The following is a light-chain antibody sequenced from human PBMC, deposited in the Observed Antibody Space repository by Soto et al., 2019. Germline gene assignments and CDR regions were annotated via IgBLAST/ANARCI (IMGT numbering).Light chain of an antibody. V-gene: IGKV3-15*01. Sequence: EIVLTQPPGTLSLSPGERATLSCRASQSVGINVACYQQKHGQAPSLLIYGASTRAAASPHKFSASRCATEFTLTIISLLAEDFSVDYCWQYNGWSRTFGQGTKVDIK. CDR2: GAS. CDR3: WQYNGWSRT. J-gene: IGKJ1*01. CDR1: QSVGIN.